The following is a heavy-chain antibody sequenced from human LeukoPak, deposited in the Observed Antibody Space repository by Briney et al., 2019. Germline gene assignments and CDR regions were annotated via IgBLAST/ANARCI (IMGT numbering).Heavy chain of an antibody. CDR3: AKDPSGWYYLDY. CDR1: GFTFSSYA. D-gene: IGHD6-19*01. CDR2: ISGSGDST. J-gene: IGHJ4*02. V-gene: IGHV3-23*01. Sequence: GGSLRLSCAASGFTFSSYAMTWVRQAPGKGLEWVSGISGSGDSTYYADSVKGRFTISRDNSKNTLYLQMNSLRAEATAVYYCAKDPSGWYYLDYWGQGTLVTVSS.